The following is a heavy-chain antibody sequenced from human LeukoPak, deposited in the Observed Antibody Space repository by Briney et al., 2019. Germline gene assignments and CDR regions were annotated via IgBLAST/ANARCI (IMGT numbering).Heavy chain of an antibody. D-gene: IGHD3-22*01. CDR2: INPNSGGT. V-gene: IGHV1-2*06. Sequence: ASVKASCKASGYTFTGHYMHWVRQAPGQGLEWMGRINPNSGGTNYAQKFQGRVTMTRDTSISTAYMELSRLRSDDTAVYYCARVVYYYDSSGYEYWGQGTLVTVSS. J-gene: IGHJ4*02. CDR3: ARVVYYYDSSGYEY. CDR1: GYTFTGHY.